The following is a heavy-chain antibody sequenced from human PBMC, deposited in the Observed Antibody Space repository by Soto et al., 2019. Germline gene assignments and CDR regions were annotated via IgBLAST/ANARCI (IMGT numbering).Heavy chain of an antibody. V-gene: IGHV4-59*08. J-gene: IGHJ4*02. D-gene: IGHD3-3*01. CDR3: ARQAFGRFDY. CDR1: GGSISSYY. CDR2: IYYSGST. Sequence: SETLSLTCTVSGGSISSYYWSWIRQPPGKGLEWIGYIYYSGSTNYNPSLKSRVTISVDTSKKQFSLKLSSVTAADTAVYHCARQAFGRFDYWGQGTLVTVSS.